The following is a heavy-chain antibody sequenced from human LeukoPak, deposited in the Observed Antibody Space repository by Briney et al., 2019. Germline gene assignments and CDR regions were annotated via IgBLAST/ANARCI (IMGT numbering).Heavy chain of an antibody. D-gene: IGHD3-22*01. CDR3: ARHYYDSSGYYYFDY. CDR2: IYYSGST. V-gene: IGHV4-59*08. CDR1: GGSISSYY. J-gene: IGHJ4*02. Sequence: SETLSLTCTVAGGSISSYYWSWIRQPPEKGLEYLGYIYYSGSTDYNPSLKSRVTISVDTSKNQFSLKLSSVTAADTAVYYCARHYYDSSGYYYFDYWGQGTLVTVSS.